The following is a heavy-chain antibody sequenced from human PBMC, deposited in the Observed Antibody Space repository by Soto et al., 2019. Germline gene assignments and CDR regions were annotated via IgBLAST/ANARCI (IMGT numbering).Heavy chain of an antibody. CDR3: ARVLADSGYELDY. Sequence: GGSRRLSCLASGFPFRCYWMHWVRQAPGKGLVGVSRINSDGSSTSYADSGKGRFTISRDNAKNTVYLQMNSLRAEDTGVYYCARVLADSGYELDYWGQGTLVTVSS. J-gene: IGHJ4*02. CDR2: INSDGSST. CDR1: GFPFRCYW. D-gene: IGHD5-12*01. V-gene: IGHV3-74*01.